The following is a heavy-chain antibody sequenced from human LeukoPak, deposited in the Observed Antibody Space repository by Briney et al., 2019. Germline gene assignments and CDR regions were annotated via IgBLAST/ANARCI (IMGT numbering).Heavy chain of an antibody. V-gene: IGHV4-59*11. CDR1: GGSITSHY. Sequence: SETLSLTCTVSGGSITSHYWGWIRQPPGKGLEWIAYVLDSVRTKDNPSLQSRLTLSADTSKNQFSLRLSSVTAADTAVYYCATLKRGSIYGYFDFWGQGVKVTVSS. J-gene: IGHJ4*02. CDR3: ATLKRGSIYGYFDF. CDR2: VLDSVRT. D-gene: IGHD5-18*01.